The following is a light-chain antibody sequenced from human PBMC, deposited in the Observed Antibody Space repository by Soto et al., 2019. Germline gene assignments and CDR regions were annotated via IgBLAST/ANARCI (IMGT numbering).Light chain of an antibody. J-gene: IGKJ2*01. CDR1: QSFSTN. CDR2: GAS. V-gene: IGKV3-15*01. CDR3: HQYDDGPYT. Sequence: VMTQSPAILSVSPGERATLSCTASQSFSTNVAWYQQIPGQAPRLLIYGASTRATGIPVRFSGSGSGTEFTLTISSLQSEDFAVYYCHQYDDGPYTFGQGTKVDI.